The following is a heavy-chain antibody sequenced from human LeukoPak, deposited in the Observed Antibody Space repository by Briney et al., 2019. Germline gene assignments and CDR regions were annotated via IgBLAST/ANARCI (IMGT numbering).Heavy chain of an antibody. J-gene: IGHJ4*02. CDR3: AKGRTYDRSPTEDY. Sequence: GGSLRLSCAASGFTFDSYAMTWVRQAPGKGLEWVSTISATGGATYHADSVKGRFTISRDNSKNTLYLQMNSLRAEDTAVYYCAKGRTYDRSPTEDYWGQGTLVTVSS. CDR1: GFTFDSYA. D-gene: IGHD3-3*01. V-gene: IGHV3-23*01. CDR2: ISATGGAT.